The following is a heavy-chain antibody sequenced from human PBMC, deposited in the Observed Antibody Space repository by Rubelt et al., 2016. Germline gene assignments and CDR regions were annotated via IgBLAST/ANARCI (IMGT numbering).Heavy chain of an antibody. Sequence: QVQLVQSGAEVKKPGASVKVSCKASGYTFTSYGISWVRQAPGQGLEWVGRINPNSGGTNYAQKFQGRVTMTRDTSITTADMGLSRLRSDDTAVFYGARESSSGWYIDYWGQGTLVTVSS. CDR2: INPNSGGT. J-gene: IGHJ4*02. D-gene: IGHD6-19*01. CDR1: GYTFTSYG. V-gene: IGHV1-2*06. CDR3: ARESSSGWYIDY.